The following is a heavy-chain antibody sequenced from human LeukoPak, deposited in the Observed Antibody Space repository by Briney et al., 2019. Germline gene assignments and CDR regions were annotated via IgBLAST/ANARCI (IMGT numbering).Heavy chain of an antibody. V-gene: IGHV4-39*01. CDR1: GGSISSSSYY. D-gene: IGHD1-26*01. CDR3: ARPPFSINAVGATPMYFDY. Sequence: PSETLSLTCTVSGGSISSSSYYWGWIRQPPGKGLEWIGSIYYSGSTYYNPSLKSRVTISVDTSKNQFSLKLSSVTAADTAVYYCARPPFSINAVGATPMYFDYGGQGTLVTVSS. CDR2: IYYSGST. J-gene: IGHJ4*02.